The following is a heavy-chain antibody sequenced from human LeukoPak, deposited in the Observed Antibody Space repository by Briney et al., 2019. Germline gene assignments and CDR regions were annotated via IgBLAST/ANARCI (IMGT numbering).Heavy chain of an antibody. CDR3: ATRPKIGYCSSTSCYTDY. Sequence: GGSLRLSCAASGCTFSSYAMSWVRQAPGKGLEWVSAISGSGGSTYYADSVKGRFTISRDNSKNTLYLQMNSLRAEDTAVYYCATRPKIGYCSSTSCYTDYWGQGTLVTVSS. D-gene: IGHD2-2*02. CDR2: ISGSGGST. V-gene: IGHV3-23*01. J-gene: IGHJ4*02. CDR1: GCTFSSYA.